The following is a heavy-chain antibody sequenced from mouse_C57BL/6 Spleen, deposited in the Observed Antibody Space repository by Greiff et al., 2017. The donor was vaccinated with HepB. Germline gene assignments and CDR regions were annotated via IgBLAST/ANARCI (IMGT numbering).Heavy chain of an antibody. J-gene: IGHJ1*03. CDR1: GFTFSDYY. D-gene: IGHD1-1*01. CDR3: ARDEIYYGSSHWYFDV. CDR2: INYDGSST. V-gene: IGHV5-16*01. Sequence: EVQVVESEGGLVQPGSSMKLSCTASGFTFSDYYMAWVRQVPEKGLEWVANINYDGSSTYYLDSLKSRFIISRDNAKNILYLQMSSLKSEDTATYYCARDEIYYGSSHWYFDVWGTGTTVTVSS.